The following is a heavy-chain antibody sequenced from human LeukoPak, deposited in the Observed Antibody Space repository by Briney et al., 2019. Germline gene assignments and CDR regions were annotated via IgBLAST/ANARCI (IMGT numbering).Heavy chain of an antibody. V-gene: IGHV2-70*01. D-gene: IGHD2-15*01. Sequence: XGPALXKPTQTLTLTCTFSGFSLSTSGMCVSWIRQPPGKALEWLSLIDLDDDKYYSTSLKTRLTISQDTAKRQVVRKMTKIEXXXXXTXXXARXLRYYYYHLDVWGKGTTVTVSS. J-gene: IGHJ6*03. CDR3: ARXLRYYYYHLDV. CDR2: IDLDDDK. CDR1: GFSLSTSGMC.